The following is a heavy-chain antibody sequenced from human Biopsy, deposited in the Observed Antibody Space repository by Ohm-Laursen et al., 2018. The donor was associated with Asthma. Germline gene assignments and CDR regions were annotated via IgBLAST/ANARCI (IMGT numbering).Heavy chain of an antibody. CDR2: ISVYNGNT. CDR1: GYTFNSAG. Sequence: ASVKVSCKISGYTFNSAGITWVRQAPGQGLEWMGWISVYNGNTKVAQKLQDRVTMITDTSTSTAYMELRSLRSDDTAVYFCARAVDYFHYYGIDVWGQGTTVTVS. V-gene: IGHV1-18*01. CDR3: ARAVDYFHYYGIDV. D-gene: IGHD2/OR15-2a*01. J-gene: IGHJ6*02.